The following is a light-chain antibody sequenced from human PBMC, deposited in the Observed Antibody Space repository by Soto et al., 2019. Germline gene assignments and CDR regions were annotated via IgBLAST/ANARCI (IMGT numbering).Light chain of an antibody. J-gene: IGKJ1*01. V-gene: IGKV3-20*01. CDR1: QSVGSSY. CDR2: GAS. Sequence: EIGLTQSPGTLSLSPGERATLSCRASQSVGSSYLAWYQQKPGQAPRLLIYGASSRATGIPDRFSGSGSGTDFTLTISRLEPEDFAVYYCQQYGSSTETFGQGTKVDIK. CDR3: QQYGSSTET.